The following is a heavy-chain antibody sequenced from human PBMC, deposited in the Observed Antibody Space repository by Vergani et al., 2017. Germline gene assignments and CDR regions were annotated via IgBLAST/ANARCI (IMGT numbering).Heavy chain of an antibody. Sequence: EKQLVQSGSETKKPGESLKISCQAFGYIFSNFWIGWVRQRPGGGLEWMGIIDPGDSEVKSNPTFRGQVIFSVDTSVNTAYLQWRSLQASDTATYFCAGVVHGSENGGALQLWGQGTNITVSS. J-gene: IGHJ3*01. D-gene: IGHD3-10*01. CDR2: IDPGDSEV. CDR3: AGVVHGSENGGALQL. V-gene: IGHV5-51*01. CDR1: GYIFSNFW.